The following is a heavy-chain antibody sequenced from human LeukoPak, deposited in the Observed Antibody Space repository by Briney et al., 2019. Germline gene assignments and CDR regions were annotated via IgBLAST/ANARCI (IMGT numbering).Heavy chain of an antibody. CDR2: IIPIFGTA. V-gene: IGHV1-69*13. Sequence: ASVKVSCKASGGTFSSYAISWVRQAPGQGLEWMGGIIPIFGTANYAQKFQGRVTITADESTSTAYMELSSLRSEDTAVYYCASPLYGSGSYYPPYYYYYGMDVWGQGTTVTVSS. CDR1: GGTFSSYA. J-gene: IGHJ6*02. D-gene: IGHD3-10*01. CDR3: ASPLYGSGSYYPPYYYYYGMDV.